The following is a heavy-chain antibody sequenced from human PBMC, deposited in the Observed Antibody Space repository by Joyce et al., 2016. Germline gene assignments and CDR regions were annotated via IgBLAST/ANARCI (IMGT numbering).Heavy chain of an antibody. Sequence: EVQLVQSGAEVKKPGESLRISCKGSGYSFTSHWISWVRQMPGKGLEWRGRIDPRDSYTDDSPSFEGHVTISVDKTISAAYLQWSSLRASDTAIYYCARHVTDWFDPWGQGTLVTVSS. D-gene: IGHD3-10*02. J-gene: IGHJ5*02. CDR3: ARHVTDWFDP. CDR2: IDPRDSYT. V-gene: IGHV5-10-1*03. CDR1: GYSFTSHW.